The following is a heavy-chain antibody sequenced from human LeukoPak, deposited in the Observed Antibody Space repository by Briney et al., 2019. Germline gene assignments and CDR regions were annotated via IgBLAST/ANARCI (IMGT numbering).Heavy chain of an antibody. CDR2: IHTSGST. D-gene: IGHD6-6*01. CDR1: GGSITSYY. J-gene: IGHJ4*02. CDR3: AREFSGTSIAARVFDS. V-gene: IGHV4-4*07. Sequence: PSETLSLTCTVSGGSITSYYWSYIRQPAGKGLEWIGRIHTSGSTNYNPSLKSRVTMSVDTSKNQFSLKLSSVTAADTAIYYCAREFSGTSIAARVFDSWGQGTLATVSS.